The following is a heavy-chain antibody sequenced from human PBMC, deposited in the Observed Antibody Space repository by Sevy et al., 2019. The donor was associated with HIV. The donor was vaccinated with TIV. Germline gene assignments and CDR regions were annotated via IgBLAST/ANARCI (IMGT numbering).Heavy chain of an antibody. V-gene: IGHV3-21*01. D-gene: IGHD6-19*01. Sequence: GESLKISCAASGFTFSSYSMNWVRQAPGKGLEWVSSISSSSSYIYYADSVKGRFTISRDNAKNSLYLQMNSLRAEDTAVYYCARRGVAGPFFDYWGQGTLVTVSS. CDR3: ARRGVAGPFFDY. CDR2: ISSSSSYI. J-gene: IGHJ4*02. CDR1: GFTFSSYS.